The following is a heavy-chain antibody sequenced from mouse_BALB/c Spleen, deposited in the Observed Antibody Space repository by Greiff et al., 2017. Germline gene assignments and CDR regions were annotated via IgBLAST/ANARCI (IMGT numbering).Heavy chain of an antibody. V-gene: IGHV14-3*02. D-gene: IGHD2-3*01. J-gene: IGHJ1*01. Sequence: VQLQQSGAELVKPGASVKLSCTASGFNIKDTYMHWVKQRPEQGLEWIGRIDPANGNTKYDPKFQGKATITADTSSNTAYLQLSSLTSEDTAVYYCARGGYDGYYGVFDVWGAGTTVTVSS. CDR1: GFNIKDTY. CDR2: IDPANGNT. CDR3: ARGGYDGYYGVFDV.